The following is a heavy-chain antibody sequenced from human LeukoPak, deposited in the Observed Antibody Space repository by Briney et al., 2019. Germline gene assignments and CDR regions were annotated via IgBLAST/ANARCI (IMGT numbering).Heavy chain of an antibody. CDR1: GGSFSGYY. Sequence: SETLSLTCAVYGGSFSGYYWSWIRQPPGKGLEWIGEINHSGSTNYNPSLKSRVTISVDTSKNQFSLKLSSVTAADTAVYYCARGKSSNYYGSGSYYNFDYWGQGTLVTVSS. CDR3: ARGKSSNYYGSGSYYNFDY. D-gene: IGHD3-10*01. CDR2: INHSGST. J-gene: IGHJ4*02. V-gene: IGHV4-34*01.